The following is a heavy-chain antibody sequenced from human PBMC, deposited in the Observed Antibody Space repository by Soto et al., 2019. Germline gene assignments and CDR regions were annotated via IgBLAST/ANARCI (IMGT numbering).Heavy chain of an antibody. CDR2: ISSSSRSI. CDR3: AREGIEGVDY. V-gene: IGHV3-48*02. CDR1: GFTFSTYS. J-gene: IGHJ4*02. Sequence: XGSLRLSCAASGFTFSTYSMSWVRQAPGEWLGWVSYISSSSRSIYFADSVKGRFTISRDNAKTSMYLQMTSLRDEDTAVYYCAREGIEGVDYWGQGTLVTVSS. D-gene: IGHD3-16*01.